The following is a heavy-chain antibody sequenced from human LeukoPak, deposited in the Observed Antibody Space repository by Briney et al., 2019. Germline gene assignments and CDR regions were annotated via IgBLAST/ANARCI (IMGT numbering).Heavy chain of an antibody. J-gene: IGHJ3*02. V-gene: IGHV1-18*01. Sequence: ASVKVSCKASGYTFTDYGITWVRQAPGQGLEWMGWISAYNGNRNYAQNLQGRVTLNTDTSTSTAYMELRSLRSDDTAVYYCAIDSYESDAFDIWGQGTMVTVSS. D-gene: IGHD5-18*01. CDR2: ISAYNGNR. CDR1: GYTFTDYG. CDR3: AIDSYESDAFDI.